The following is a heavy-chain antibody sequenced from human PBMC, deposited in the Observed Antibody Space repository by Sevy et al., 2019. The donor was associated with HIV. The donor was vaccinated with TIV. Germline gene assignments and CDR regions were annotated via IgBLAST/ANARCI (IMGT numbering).Heavy chain of an antibody. D-gene: IGHD3-3*01. J-gene: IGHJ4*02. CDR2: VNIHSGST. Sequence: ASVKVSCKASGYPSIGYDVNWVRQVTGQGPEWMGWVNIHSGSTGYAQKFQGRVTMTRDTSKSTAYMELSSLRSEDTAVYYCARLQRSGYSDYWGQGTLVTVSS. CDR3: ARLQRSGYSDY. V-gene: IGHV1-8*01. CDR1: GYPSIGYD.